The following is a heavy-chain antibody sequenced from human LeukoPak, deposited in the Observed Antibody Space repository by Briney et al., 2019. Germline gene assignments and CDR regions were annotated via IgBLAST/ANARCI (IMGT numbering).Heavy chain of an antibody. D-gene: IGHD3-22*01. CDR1: GYTFTSYG. J-gene: IGHJ4*02. Sequence: GASVKVSCKASGYTFTSYGISWVRQAPGQGLEWMGWISAYNGNTNYAQKLQGRVTMTTDTSTSTAYMELRSLGSDDTAVYYCARDGTYYYDSSGYRYWGQGTLVTVSS. V-gene: IGHV1-18*01. CDR3: ARDGTYYYDSSGYRY. CDR2: ISAYNGNT.